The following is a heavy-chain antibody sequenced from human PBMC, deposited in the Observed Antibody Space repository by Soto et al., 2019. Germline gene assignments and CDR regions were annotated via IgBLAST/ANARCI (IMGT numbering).Heavy chain of an antibody. Sequence: QGKLVQSGAELKKPGSSVKVSCKASGGTFSSYALSWVRPAPGQGLEWMGGIIPIFGTANYAQKFQGRVTSNADESTSTAYMELSSLRSEDTAVYYCARGSGIAAAGQFDYWGQGTLVTVSS. CDR2: IIPIFGTA. J-gene: IGHJ4*02. D-gene: IGHD6-13*01. CDR3: ARGSGIAAAGQFDY. V-gene: IGHV1-69*01. CDR1: GGTFSSYA.